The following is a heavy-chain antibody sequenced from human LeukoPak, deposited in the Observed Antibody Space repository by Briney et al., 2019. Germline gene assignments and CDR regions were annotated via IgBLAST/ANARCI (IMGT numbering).Heavy chain of an antibody. J-gene: IGHJ6*03. CDR3: ARDLSSSWGAHYYYYYMDV. Sequence: KPGGSLRLSCAASGFTFSSYSMNWVRQAPGKGLEWVSSISSSSSYIYYADSVKGRFTISRDNAKNSLYLQMNSLRAEDTAVYYCARDLSSSWGAHYYYYYMDVWGKGTTVTVSS. CDR2: ISSSSSYI. CDR1: GFTFSSYS. D-gene: IGHD6-13*01. V-gene: IGHV3-21*01.